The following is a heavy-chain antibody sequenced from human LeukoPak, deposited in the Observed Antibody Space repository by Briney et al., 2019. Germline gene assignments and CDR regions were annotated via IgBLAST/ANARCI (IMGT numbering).Heavy chain of an antibody. CDR3: ASPSHYYDSSGLLFDY. CDR1: GFTFSSYW. D-gene: IGHD3-22*01. J-gene: IGHJ4*02. V-gene: IGHV3-74*01. CDR2: IKSDGSST. Sequence: GGSLRLSCAASGFTFSSYWMHWVRQAPGKGLVWVSRIKSDGSSTDYVDSVKGRFTISRDNAKNTLYLQMNSLRAEDTAVYYCASPSHYYDSSGLLFDYWGQGTLVTVSS.